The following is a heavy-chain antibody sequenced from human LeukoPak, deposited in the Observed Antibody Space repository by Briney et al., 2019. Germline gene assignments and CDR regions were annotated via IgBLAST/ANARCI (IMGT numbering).Heavy chain of an antibody. CDR2: ISWNSGSI. J-gene: IGHJ6*03. Sequence: PGGSLRLSCAASGFTFDDYAMHWVRQAPGKGLEWVSGISWNSGSIGYADSVKGRFTISRDNAKNTLYLQMNSLRAEDTAVYYCAKGVVTTYYDFWSGYHYMDVWGKGTTVTVSS. CDR3: AKGVVTTYYDFWSGYHYMDV. CDR1: GFTFDDYA. V-gene: IGHV3-9*01. D-gene: IGHD3-3*01.